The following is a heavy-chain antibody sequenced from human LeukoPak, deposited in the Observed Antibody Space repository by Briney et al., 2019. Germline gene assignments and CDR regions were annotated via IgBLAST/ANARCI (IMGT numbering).Heavy chain of an antibody. CDR1: GFTVSTNY. Sequence: GGSLRLSCAVSGFTVSTNYMSWVRQAPGKGLEWVSIIHRDGSTYYADSVKGRFTTSRDNSKNTLFIQITSLRAEDTGVYYCARDGEHVLAHDYWGQGTLVTVSS. CDR2: IHRDGST. V-gene: IGHV3-66*01. CDR3: ARDGEHVLAHDY. J-gene: IGHJ4*02. D-gene: IGHD3-10*01.